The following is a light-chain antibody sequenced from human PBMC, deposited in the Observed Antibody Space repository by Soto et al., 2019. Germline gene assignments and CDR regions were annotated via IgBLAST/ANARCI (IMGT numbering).Light chain of an antibody. J-gene: IGLJ2*01. Sequence: QSALTQPPSASGSPGQSVTISCTGTSSDVGGYNFVSWYQQHPGKAPKLMIYEVTKRPSGVPDRFSGSKSGTTASLTVSGLQAEDEADYYCSSYAGSTNFVLFGGGTKLTVL. CDR1: SSDVGGYNF. V-gene: IGLV2-8*01. CDR2: EVT. CDR3: SSYAGSTNFVL.